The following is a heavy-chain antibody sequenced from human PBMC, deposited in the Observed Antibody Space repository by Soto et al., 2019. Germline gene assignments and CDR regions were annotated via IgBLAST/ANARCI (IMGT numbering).Heavy chain of an antibody. Sequence: QVQLVESGGGVVQPGRSLRLSCAASGFTFSSYGMHWVRQAPGKGLEWVAVISYDGSNKYYADSVKGRFTISRDNSKNTLYLQMNSLRAEDTAVYYCAKDRRPNEYDGMDVWGQGTTVTVSS. V-gene: IGHV3-30*18. J-gene: IGHJ6*02. CDR2: ISYDGSNK. CDR3: AKDRRPNEYDGMDV. D-gene: IGHD1-1*01. CDR1: GFTFSSYG.